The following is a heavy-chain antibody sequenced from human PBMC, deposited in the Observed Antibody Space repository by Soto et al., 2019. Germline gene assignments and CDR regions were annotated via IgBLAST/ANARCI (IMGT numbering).Heavy chain of an antibody. V-gene: IGHV3-23*01. CDR1: GFPFSDHA. CDR3: AKDLYVQPPSGWFDP. Sequence: GGSLRLSCAASGFPFSDHAMHWVRQTPGNGLEWVSAITGRGDSTYYADSVKGRFTISRDNSKSTLYLQMMSLRAEDTAVYYCAKDLYVQPPSGWFDPWGQGTVVTGSS. J-gene: IGHJ5*02. D-gene: IGHD1-26*01. CDR2: ITGRGDST.